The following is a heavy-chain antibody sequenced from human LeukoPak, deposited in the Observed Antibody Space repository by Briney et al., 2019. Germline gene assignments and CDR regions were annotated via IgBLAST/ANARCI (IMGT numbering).Heavy chain of an antibody. D-gene: IGHD2-2*02. CDR1: GYTFTSYG. CDR3: ARGRVYCSSTSCYTPGRFDP. Sequence: GASVKVSCKASGYTFTSYGISWVRQAPGQGLEWMGWISAYNGNTNYAQKLQGRVTMTTDTSTSTAYMELRSLRSDDTAVYYCARGRVYCSSTSCYTPGRFDPWGQGTLVTVSS. V-gene: IGHV1-18*01. CDR2: ISAYNGNT. J-gene: IGHJ5*02.